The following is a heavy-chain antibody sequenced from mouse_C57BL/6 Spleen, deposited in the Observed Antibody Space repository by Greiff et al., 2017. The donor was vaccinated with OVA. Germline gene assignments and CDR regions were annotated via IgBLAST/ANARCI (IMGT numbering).Heavy chain of an antibody. V-gene: IGHV1-7*01. CDR3: AREDVSSWFAY. CDR2: INPSSGYT. Sequence: QVHVKQSGAELAKPGASVKLSCKASGYTFTSYWMHWVKQRPGQGLEWIGYINPSSGYTKYNQKFKDKATLTAEKSSSTAYMQLSSLTYEDSAVYYCAREDVSSWFAYWGQGTLVTVSA. J-gene: IGHJ3*01. CDR1: GYTFTSYW.